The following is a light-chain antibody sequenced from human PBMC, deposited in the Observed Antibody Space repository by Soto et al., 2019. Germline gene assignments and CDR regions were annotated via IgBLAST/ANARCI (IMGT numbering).Light chain of an antibody. CDR3: QQYSTYPLT. V-gene: IGKV1-5*01. Sequence: DIQMTQSPSTLAASLGDRVTITGRASQSITTFLAWYQQKQGKAPQVXIYDASKLEPGVPSRFSGGGSGTEFTLTISSLQPDDFATYYCQQYSTYPLTFGEGTKVDIK. CDR2: DAS. CDR1: QSITTF. J-gene: IGKJ4*01.